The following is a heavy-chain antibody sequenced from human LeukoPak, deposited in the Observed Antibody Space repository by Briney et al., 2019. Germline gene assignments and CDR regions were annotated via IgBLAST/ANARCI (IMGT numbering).Heavy chain of an antibody. V-gene: IGHV1-46*01. CDR2: INPSGGST. D-gene: IGHD4-23*01. J-gene: IGHJ5*02. Sequence: ASVKVACKASGYTFTSYYMHWVRQAPGQGLEWMGIINPSGGSTSYAQKFQGRVTMTRDTSTSTVYMELSSLRSEDTAVYYCARRAIRRWWFDPWGQGTLVTVSS. CDR3: ARRAIRRWWFDP. CDR1: GYTFTSYY.